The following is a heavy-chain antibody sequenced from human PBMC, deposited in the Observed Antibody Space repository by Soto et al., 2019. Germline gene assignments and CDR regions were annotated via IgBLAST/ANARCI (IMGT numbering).Heavy chain of an antibody. CDR1: GFTFSSYN. J-gene: IGHJ6*02. D-gene: IGHD6-25*01. Sequence: PGGSLRLSCAASGFTFSSYNMNWVRQAPGKGLEWVSSISSSSSYIYYADSVKGRFTISRDNAKNSLYLQMNSLRAEDTAVYYCARDSLAAEDYYYYGMDVWGQGTTVTVSS. CDR3: ARDSLAAEDYYYYGMDV. V-gene: IGHV3-21*01. CDR2: ISSSSSYI.